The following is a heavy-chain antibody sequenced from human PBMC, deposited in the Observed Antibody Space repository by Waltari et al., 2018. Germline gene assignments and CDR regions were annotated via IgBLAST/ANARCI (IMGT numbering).Heavy chain of an antibody. CDR1: GFIFNNYA. CDR3: AKAHFYDNSGYMEN. D-gene: IGHD3-22*01. CDR2: INGYGDKT. V-gene: IGHV3-23*01. Sequence: EVQVLESGGGLVQPGGSLRLTCTASGFIFNNYAINWVRQAPGKGLEWVSGINGYGDKTDYADSVSGRFTLSRDNSRNTLSLQMNSLRAEDTAVYYCAKAHFYDNSGYMENWGQGTLVTVSS. J-gene: IGHJ4*02.